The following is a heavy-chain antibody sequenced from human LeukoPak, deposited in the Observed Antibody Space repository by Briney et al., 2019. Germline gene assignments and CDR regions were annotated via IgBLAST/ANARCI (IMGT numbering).Heavy chain of an antibody. CDR3: AKQEGGATKNYYYYMDV. CDR2: ISGSGGST. J-gene: IGHJ6*03. Sequence: ETLSLTCAVYGGSFSGYYWSWIRQPPGKGLEWVSAISGSGGSTYYADSVKGRFTISRDNSKNTLYLQMNSLRAEDTAVYYCAKQEGGATKNYYYYMDVWGKGTTVTVSS. V-gene: IGHV3-23*01. D-gene: IGHD1-26*01. CDR1: GGSFSGYY.